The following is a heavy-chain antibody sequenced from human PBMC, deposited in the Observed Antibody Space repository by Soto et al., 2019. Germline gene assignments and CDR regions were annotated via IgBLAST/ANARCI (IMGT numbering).Heavy chain of an antibody. D-gene: IGHD1-26*01. CDR1: GGSISSGGYY. CDR3: ARGSEWELDY. J-gene: IGHJ4*02. Sequence: QVQLQESGPGLVQPSPTLSLTCTVSGGSISSGGYYWSWIRQHPGKGLEWIGSIYYSGSTYYNPSLKSRVTISVDTSKNQFSLKLSSVTAADTAVYYCARGSEWELDYWGQGTLVTVSS. CDR2: IYYSGST. V-gene: IGHV4-31*03.